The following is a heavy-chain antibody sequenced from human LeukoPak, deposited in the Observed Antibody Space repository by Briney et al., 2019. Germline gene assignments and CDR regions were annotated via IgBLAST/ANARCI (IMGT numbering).Heavy chain of an antibody. V-gene: IGHV1-24*01. D-gene: IGHD3-10*01. Sequence: GASVKVSCNVSGYTLTELSMHWVRQPPGKGIEWMGGFDPEDGETIYAQKFQGRVTMTEDTSTDRAYMELSSLRSEDTAVYYCATYSPLLLWFGELLYDAFDIWGQGTMVTVSS. J-gene: IGHJ3*02. CDR2: FDPEDGET. CDR3: ATYSPLLLWFGELLYDAFDI. CDR1: GYTLTELS.